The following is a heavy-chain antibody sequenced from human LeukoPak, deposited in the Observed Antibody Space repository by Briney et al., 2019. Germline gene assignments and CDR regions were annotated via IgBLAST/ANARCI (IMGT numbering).Heavy chain of an antibody. CDR3: AKDRVGAVADLFDY. CDR2: ISGSGGST. D-gene: IGHD6-19*01. J-gene: IGHJ4*02. Sequence: GGSLRLSCAASGFTFSSYGMSWVRQAPGKGLEWVSGISGSGGSTYYADSVKGRFTISRDNSKNTLYLQMNSLRAEDTAIYCAKDRVGAVADLFDYWGQGTLVTVSS. CDR1: GFTFSSYG. V-gene: IGHV3-23*01.